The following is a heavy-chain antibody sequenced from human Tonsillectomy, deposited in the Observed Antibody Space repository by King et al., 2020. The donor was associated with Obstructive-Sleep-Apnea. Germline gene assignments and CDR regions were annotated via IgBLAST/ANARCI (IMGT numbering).Heavy chain of an antibody. Sequence: VQLVESGGGLVQPGGSLRLSCSVSGFTFSSYAMHWVRQAPGKGLEYVSSISTNGGSTYYADSVQGRFTISRDNSKNTLSLQMSSLRAEDTAVYYCVKGGYYXDSXGYSLMGDXWGQGSLXTVXS. CDR2: ISTNGGST. CDR3: VKGGYYXDSXGYSLMGDX. J-gene: IGHJ4*02. D-gene: IGHD3-22*01. CDR1: GFTFSSYA. V-gene: IGHV3-64D*06.